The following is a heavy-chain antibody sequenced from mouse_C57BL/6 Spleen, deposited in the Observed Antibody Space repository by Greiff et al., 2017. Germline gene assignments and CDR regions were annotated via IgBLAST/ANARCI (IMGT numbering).Heavy chain of an antibody. CDR2: INYDGSST. Sequence: EVKVVESEGGLVQPGSSMKLSCTASGFTFSDYYMAWVRQVPEKGLEWVANINYDGSSTYYLDSLKSRFIISRDNAKNILYLQMSSLKSEDTATYYCARDRGLLSLYGGFAYWGQGTLVTVSA. V-gene: IGHV5-16*01. J-gene: IGHJ3*01. CDR1: GFTFSDYY. CDR3: ARDRGLLSLYGGFAY. D-gene: IGHD2-1*01.